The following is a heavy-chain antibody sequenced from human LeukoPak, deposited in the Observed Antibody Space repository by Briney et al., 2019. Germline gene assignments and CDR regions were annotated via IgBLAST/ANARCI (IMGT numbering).Heavy chain of an antibody. CDR1: GFTFDDYA. V-gene: IGHV3-43*02. CDR2: ISGDGGST. Sequence: PGGTLRLSCAAAGFTFDDYAMHRIRKDTGKGLEWVSLISGDGGSTYYADSVKGRFTISRDNSKNSLYLQMNSLRTEDTALYYCAKSLGFGGVIVLDYWGQGTLVTVSS. J-gene: IGHJ4*02. CDR3: AKSLGFGGVIVLDY. D-gene: IGHD3-16*02.